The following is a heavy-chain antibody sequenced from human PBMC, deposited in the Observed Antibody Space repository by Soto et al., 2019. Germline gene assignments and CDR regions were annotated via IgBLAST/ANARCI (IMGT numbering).Heavy chain of an antibody. J-gene: IGHJ5*02. Sequence: SGKVSCKASGGTFSSYAISWVRQAPGQGLEWMGGIIPIFGTANYAQKFQGRVTITADESTSTAYMELSSLRSEDTAVYYCANSIVGALGGFDPWGQGSLVTSP. CDR2: IIPIFGTA. CDR1: GGTFSSYA. V-gene: IGHV1-69*13. D-gene: IGHD1-26*01. CDR3: ANSIVGALGGFDP.